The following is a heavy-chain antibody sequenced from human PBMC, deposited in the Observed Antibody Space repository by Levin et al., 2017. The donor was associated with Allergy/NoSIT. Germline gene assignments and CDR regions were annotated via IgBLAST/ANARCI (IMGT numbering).Heavy chain of an antibody. CDR1: GFTFSNAW. J-gene: IGHJ4*02. D-gene: IGHD2-15*01. Sequence: SCAASGFTFSNAWMSWVRQAPGKGLEWVGRIKSKTDGGTIDYAAPVKGRFTISRDDSKNTLYLQMNSLKTEDTAVYYCTTGYCSGGSCTYWGQGTLVTVSS. V-gene: IGHV3-15*01. CDR2: IKSKTDGGTI. CDR3: TTGYCSGGSCTY.